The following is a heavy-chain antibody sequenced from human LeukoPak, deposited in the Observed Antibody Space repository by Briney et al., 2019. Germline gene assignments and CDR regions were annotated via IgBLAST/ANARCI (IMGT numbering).Heavy chain of an antibody. CDR1: GFTFSGYN. CDR2: ISGSSSTI. J-gene: IGHJ4*02. V-gene: IGHV3-48*01. CDR3: AKAFDYGGNYNFDY. D-gene: IGHD4-23*01. Sequence: GGSLRLSCAASGFTFSGYNMNWVRQAPGKGLEWVSYISGSSSTIYYADSVKGRFTISRDNAKNSLYLQMNSLRAEDTAVYYCAKAFDYGGNYNFDYWGQGTLVTVSS.